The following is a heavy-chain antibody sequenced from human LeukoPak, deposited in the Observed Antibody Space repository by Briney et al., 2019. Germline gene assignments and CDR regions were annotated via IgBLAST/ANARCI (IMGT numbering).Heavy chain of an antibody. CDR1: GYTFTGYY. D-gene: IGHD2-15*01. Sequence: ASVKVSCKASGYTFTGYYMHWVRQAPGQGLEWMGWINPNSGGTNYAQKFQGRVTMTRDTSISTAYMELSRLRSDDTAVYYYARAPCGGSCSGDYWGQGTLVTVSS. J-gene: IGHJ4*02. CDR3: ARAPCGGSCSGDY. CDR2: INPNSGGT. V-gene: IGHV1-2*02.